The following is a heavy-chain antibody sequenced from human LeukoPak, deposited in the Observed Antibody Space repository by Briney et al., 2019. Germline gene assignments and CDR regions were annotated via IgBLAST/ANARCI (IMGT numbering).Heavy chain of an antibody. Sequence: SETLSLTCTVSGGSISSSSYYWGWIRQPPGKGLEWIGSIYYSGSTYYNPSLKSRVTISVDTSKNQFSLKLSSVTAADTAVYYCARALGWFGDPTFGYWGQGTLVTVSS. V-gene: IGHV4-39*07. D-gene: IGHD3-10*01. CDR3: ARALGWFGDPTFGY. CDR2: IYYSGST. J-gene: IGHJ4*02. CDR1: GGSISSSSYY.